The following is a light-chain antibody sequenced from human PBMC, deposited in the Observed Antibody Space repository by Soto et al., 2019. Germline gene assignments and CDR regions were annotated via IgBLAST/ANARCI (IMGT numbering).Light chain of an antibody. CDR1: QSISSW. V-gene: IGKV1-5*01. J-gene: IGKJ5*01. Sequence: DIQMAQSPSTLSASVGERVTITWRASQSISSWLAWYQQKPGKAPKLLIYDASSLESGVPSRFSGSGSGTEFTLTISSLQPDDFATYYCQQYNSYSITFGQGTRLEIK. CDR3: QQYNSYSIT. CDR2: DAS.